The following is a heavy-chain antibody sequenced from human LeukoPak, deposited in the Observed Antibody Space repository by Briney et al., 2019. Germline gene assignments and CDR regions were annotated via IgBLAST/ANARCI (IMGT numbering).Heavy chain of an antibody. CDR2: IWYDGSNK. Sequence: GGSLRLSCAASGFTFSSYGMHWVRQAPGKGLEWVAVIWYDGSNKYYADSVKGRFTISRDNSKNTLYLQMNSLRAEDTAVYYCARVMVRGVIFYYYGMDVWGQGTTVTVSS. V-gene: IGHV3-33*01. D-gene: IGHD3-10*01. CDR1: GFTFSSYG. CDR3: ARVMVRGVIFYYYGMDV. J-gene: IGHJ6*02.